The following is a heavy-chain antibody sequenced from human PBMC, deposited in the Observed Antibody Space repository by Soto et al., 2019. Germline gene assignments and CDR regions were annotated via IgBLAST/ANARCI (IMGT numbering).Heavy chain of an antibody. V-gene: IGHV1-18*01. Sequence: GASVKVSCKAFGGTFSNYAFSWVRQAPGQGLEWMGWIIAYNGYTNYAQKLQGRVTMTTDTSTSTAYMELGSLRSDDTAVYYCARDFDSSGYYYRGNDYWGQGTLVTVSS. CDR1: GGTFSNYA. CDR3: ARDFDSSGYYYRGNDY. D-gene: IGHD3-22*01. CDR2: IIAYNGYT. J-gene: IGHJ4*02.